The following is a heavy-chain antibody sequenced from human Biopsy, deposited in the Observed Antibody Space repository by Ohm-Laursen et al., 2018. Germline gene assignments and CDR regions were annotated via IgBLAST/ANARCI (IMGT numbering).Heavy chain of an antibody. CDR2: IYGGGSPV. J-gene: IGHJ6*02. D-gene: IGHD5-18*01. Sequence: SLRLSCAASGFAFNLYEMNWVRQAPGKGMEWISYIYGGGSPVSYADSVKGRFTISRDNSRDTLYLQMSSLRAEDTAVYYCAKDRYNYTPIGGFSMDVWGQGTTVTVS. V-gene: IGHV3-48*03. CDR3: AKDRYNYTPIGGFSMDV. CDR1: GFAFNLYE.